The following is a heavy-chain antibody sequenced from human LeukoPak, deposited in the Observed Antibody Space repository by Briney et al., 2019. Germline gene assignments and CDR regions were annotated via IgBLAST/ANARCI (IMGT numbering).Heavy chain of an antibody. J-gene: IGHJ4*02. CDR1: GFSISSSSW. CDR2: IHYTGGA. V-gene: IGHV4-28*01. CDR3: ARTLSSGQYSFEY. D-gene: IGHD6-25*01. Sequence: SDTLSLTCDVSGFSISSSSWWGWIRQPPGKGLECIGYIHYTGGAYYNPSLKSRLTMSVDTSKNQFSLKLDSVTAMDTAVYYCARTLSSGQYSFEYWGQGTLVTVSS.